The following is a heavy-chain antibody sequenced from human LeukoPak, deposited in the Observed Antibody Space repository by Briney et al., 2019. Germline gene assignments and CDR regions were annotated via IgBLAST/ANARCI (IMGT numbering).Heavy chain of an antibody. D-gene: IGHD3-10*01. Sequence: SETLCLTCTVSGGSISSGSYYWSWIRQPAGKGLEWIGRIYTSGSTNYNPSLKSRVTISVDTSKNQFFLKMSSVTAADTAVYYCASGITMVRGPPDYWGQGTLVTVSS. CDR1: GGSISSGSYY. V-gene: IGHV4-61*02. CDR2: IYTSGST. CDR3: ASGITMVRGPPDY. J-gene: IGHJ4*02.